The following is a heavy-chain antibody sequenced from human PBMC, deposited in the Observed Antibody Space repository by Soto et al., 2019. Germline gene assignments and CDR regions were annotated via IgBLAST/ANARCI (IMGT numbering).Heavy chain of an antibody. CDR2: INHSGST. CDR3: ATTTVVTPSGDAFDI. J-gene: IGHJ3*02. CDR1: GGSFSGYY. V-gene: IGHV4-34*01. D-gene: IGHD4-17*01. Sequence: PSETLSLTCAVYGGSFSGYYWSWIRQPPGKGLEWIREINHSGSTNYNPSIKSRVTISLATSKHHFSLKMTSVTAADTAVYYCATTTVVTPSGDAFDIWGQGTMVT.